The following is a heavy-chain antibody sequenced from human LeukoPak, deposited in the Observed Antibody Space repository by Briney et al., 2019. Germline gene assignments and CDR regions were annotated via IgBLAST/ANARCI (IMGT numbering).Heavy chain of an antibody. J-gene: IGHJ6*03. CDR3: ARVDSSGFGYYYYMDV. V-gene: IGHV4-38-2*02. CDR1: GYSISNGYY. Sequence: SETLSLTCTVSGYSISNGYYWSWIRQPPGKGLEWIGEINHSGSTNYNPSLKSRVTISVDTSKNQFSLKLSSVTAADTAVYYCARVDSSGFGYYYYMDVWGKGTTVTISS. CDR2: INHSGST. D-gene: IGHD3-22*01.